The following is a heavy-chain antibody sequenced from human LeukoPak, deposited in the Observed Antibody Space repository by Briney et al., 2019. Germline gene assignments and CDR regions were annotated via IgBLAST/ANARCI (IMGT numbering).Heavy chain of an antibody. Sequence: GGSLRLSCEVSGFPFTLYNMNWVRQAPGKGLEWLSYISSSTNTIYYADSVKGRFTISRDNAKNSLYLQMNGLGAEDTAVYYCARGFRDGYNYPPRYFDYWGQGTLVTVSS. CDR3: ARGFRDGYNYPPRYFDY. D-gene: IGHD5-24*01. J-gene: IGHJ4*02. CDR2: ISSSTNTI. V-gene: IGHV3-48*04. CDR1: GFPFTLYN.